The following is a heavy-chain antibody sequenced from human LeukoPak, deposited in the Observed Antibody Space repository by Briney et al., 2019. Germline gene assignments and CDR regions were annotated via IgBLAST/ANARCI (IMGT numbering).Heavy chain of an antibody. Sequence: GGSLRLSCAASGFTFSSYEMNWVRQAPGKGLEWVSYISTSGSPINYADSVKGRFTISRDNAKNSLYLQMNSLRAEDTAVYYCASSGLGRAATIPFEKWGQGTLSPSPQ. CDR1: GFTFSSYE. CDR3: ASSGLGRAATIPFEK. D-gene: IGHD5-24*01. CDR2: ISTSGSPI. J-gene: IGHJ4*02. V-gene: IGHV3-48*03.